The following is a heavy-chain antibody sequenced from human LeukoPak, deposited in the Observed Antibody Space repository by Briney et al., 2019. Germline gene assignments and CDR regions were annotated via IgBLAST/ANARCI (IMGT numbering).Heavy chain of an antibody. V-gene: IGHV4-61*02. CDR1: GGSISSGSYY. CDR2: IYTSGST. J-gene: IGHJ6*03. D-gene: IGHD3-3*02. CDR3: ARAFYPGYYSYMAV. Sequence: PSETLSLTCTVSGGSISSGSYYWSWIRQPAGKGLEWIGRIYTSGSTNYNPSLKSRVTISVDTSKNQFSLKLSSVTAADTAVYYCARAFYPGYYSYMAVWGEGTTVTVSS.